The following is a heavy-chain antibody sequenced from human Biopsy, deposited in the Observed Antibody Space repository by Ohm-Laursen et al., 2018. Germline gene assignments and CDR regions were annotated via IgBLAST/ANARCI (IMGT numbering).Heavy chain of an antibody. CDR2: ISEGGST. CDR1: GASFSGDY. V-gene: IGHV4-59*01. D-gene: IGHD3-3*01. Sequence: PGTLSLTYTVSGASFSGDYWSWIRQSPGRGLEWIGSISEGGSTYYNPSLRGRVTISVDASKNQFSLKLSSVTAADTAVFFCARLYRLDDYWNDDPPDAFDVWAQGTMVTVSS. CDR3: ARLYRLDDYWNDDPPDAFDV. J-gene: IGHJ3*01.